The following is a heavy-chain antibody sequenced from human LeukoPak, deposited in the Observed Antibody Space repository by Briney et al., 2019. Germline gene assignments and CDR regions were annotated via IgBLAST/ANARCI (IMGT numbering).Heavy chain of an antibody. CDR2: INPSGGST. CDR3: ARAKGLFDH. CDR1: GYTFAIYY. J-gene: IGHJ4*02. Sequence: ASVKVSCKASGYTFAIYYIHWVRQPPGQGLEWMGIINPSGGSTSYTQKFNGRLTMTRDTSTSTVYMELSSLRSEDTAVYYCARAKGLFDHWGQGTLVTVSS. V-gene: IGHV1-46*01.